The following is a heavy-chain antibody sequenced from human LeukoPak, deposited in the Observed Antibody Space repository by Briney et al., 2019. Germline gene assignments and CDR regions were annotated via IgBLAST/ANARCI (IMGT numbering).Heavy chain of an antibody. D-gene: IGHD3-10*01. CDR3: ATVQRPIYGSGSYNFVY. J-gene: IGHJ4*02. CDR1: GYTLTELS. V-gene: IGHV1-24*01. Sequence: ASVKVSCKVSGYTLTELSMHWVRQAPGKGLEWMGGFYPEDGETIYAQKFQGRVTMTEDTSTDTASMALSSLRSEDTAVYYCATVQRPIYGSGSYNFVYWGQGTLVTVSS. CDR2: FYPEDGET.